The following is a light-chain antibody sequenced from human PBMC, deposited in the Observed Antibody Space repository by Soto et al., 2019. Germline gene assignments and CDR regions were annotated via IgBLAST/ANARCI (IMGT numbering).Light chain of an antibody. CDR1: SSNIGGNS. Sequence: SVLTQPPSVSAAPGQRVTISCSGSSSNIGGNSVSWYQQLPGTAPKLLIYDDDKRPSGIPDRFSGSKSGTSATLGITGFQTGDEADYYCGSWDSSLSAEVFGTATKVT. CDR3: GSWDSSLSAEV. CDR2: DDD. V-gene: IGLV1-51*01. J-gene: IGLJ1*01.